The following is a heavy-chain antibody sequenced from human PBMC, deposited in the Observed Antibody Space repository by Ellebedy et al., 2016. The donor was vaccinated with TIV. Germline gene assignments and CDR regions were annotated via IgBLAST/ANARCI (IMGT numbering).Heavy chain of an antibody. CDR2: IWYDGSDK. V-gene: IGHV3-33*01. CDR1: GFTFTSYG. Sequence: GESLKISCAASGFTFTSYGMHWVRQAPGKGLEWVAVIWYDGSDKLYAESVKGRFTISRDNSKNTLYLEMNSLRAEDTAVYYCARDRLANGMDVWGQGTTVTVSS. J-gene: IGHJ6*02. CDR3: ARDRLANGMDV.